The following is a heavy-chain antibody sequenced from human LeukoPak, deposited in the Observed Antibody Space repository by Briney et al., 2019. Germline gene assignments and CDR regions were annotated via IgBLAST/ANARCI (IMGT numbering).Heavy chain of an antibody. V-gene: IGHV3-30-3*01. D-gene: IGHD6-19*01. Sequence: PGGSLRLSCAASGFTFSSYAIHWVRQAPGKGLEWVAVISYDGSNKYYADSVKGRFTISRDNSKNTPYLQMNSLRAEDTAVYYCARDGIAVGFDYWGQGTLVTVSS. CDR2: ISYDGSNK. J-gene: IGHJ4*02. CDR3: ARDGIAVGFDY. CDR1: GFTFSSYA.